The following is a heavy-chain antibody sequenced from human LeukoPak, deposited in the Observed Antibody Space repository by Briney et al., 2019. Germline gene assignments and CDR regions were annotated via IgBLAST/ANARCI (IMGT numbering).Heavy chain of an antibody. Sequence: GSLRLSCAASGFTFSSNGMSWVRQAPGKGLEWVSSISSSDGRTYYADSVKGRFTISRDNSKNTLYLQTDSLRAEDTAVYYCAKGDGYRPYDYWGQGTLATVSS. V-gene: IGHV3-23*01. J-gene: IGHJ4*02. D-gene: IGHD5-24*01. CDR3: AKGDGYRPYDY. CDR1: GFTFSSNG. CDR2: ISSSDGRT.